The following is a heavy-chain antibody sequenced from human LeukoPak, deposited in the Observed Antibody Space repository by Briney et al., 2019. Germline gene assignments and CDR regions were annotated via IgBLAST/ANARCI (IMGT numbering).Heavy chain of an antibody. V-gene: IGHV4-30-4*01. Sequence: PSQTPSLTCTVSGGSISSGDYYWSWIRQPPGKGLEWIGYIYYSGSTYYNPSLKSRVTISVDTSKNQFSLKLSSVTAADTAVYYCARALPSYCGGDCSRRAFDYWGQGTLVTVSS. D-gene: IGHD2-21*02. CDR3: ARALPSYCGGDCSRRAFDY. CDR2: IYYSGST. J-gene: IGHJ4*02. CDR1: GGSISSGDYY.